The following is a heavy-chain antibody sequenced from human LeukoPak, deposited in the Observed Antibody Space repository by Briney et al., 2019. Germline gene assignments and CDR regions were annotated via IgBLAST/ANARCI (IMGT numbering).Heavy chain of an antibody. V-gene: IGHV4-34*01. CDR3: ARFTLNYYYGMDV. J-gene: IGHJ6*04. Sequence: SETLSLTCAVYGGSFSGYYWSWIRQPPGKGLEWIGEINRSGSTNYNPSLKSRVTISVDTSKNQFSLKLSSVTAADTAVYYCARFTLNYYYGMDVWGKGTTVTVSS. CDR2: INRSGST. CDR1: GGSFSGYY.